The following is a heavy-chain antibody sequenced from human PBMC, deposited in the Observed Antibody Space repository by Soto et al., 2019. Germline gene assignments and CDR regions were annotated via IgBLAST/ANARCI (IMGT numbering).Heavy chain of an antibody. D-gene: IGHD3-10*01. V-gene: IGHV3-23*01. CDR3: AKVRILLWFGELKDEFDY. CDR1: GFTFSSYA. CDR2: ISGSGGST. J-gene: IGHJ4*02. Sequence: GGSLRLSCAASGFTFSSYAMSWVRQAPGKGLEWVSAISGSGGSTYYADSVKGRFTISRDNSKNTLYLQMNSLRAEDTAVYYCAKVRILLWFGELKDEFDYWGQGTLVTVSS.